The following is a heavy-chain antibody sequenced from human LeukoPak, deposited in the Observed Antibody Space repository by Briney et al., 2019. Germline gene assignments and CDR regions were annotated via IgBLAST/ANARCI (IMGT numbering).Heavy chain of an antibody. V-gene: IGHV3-23*01. Sequence: GGSLRLSCSTSGYRFSNYAMSWVRQAPGKGLEWVSAVTGSGADTYYAGSVQGRFTVSRDNAKNTLYLQMNNLRAEDTAVYYCARDGSYEFDYWGQGTLVTVSS. CDR1: GYRFSNYA. D-gene: IGHD1-26*01. CDR3: ARDGSYEFDY. CDR2: VTGSGADT. J-gene: IGHJ4*02.